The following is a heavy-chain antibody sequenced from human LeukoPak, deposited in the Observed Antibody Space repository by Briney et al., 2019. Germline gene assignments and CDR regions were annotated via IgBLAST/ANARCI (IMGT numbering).Heavy chain of an antibody. CDR2: INHSGST. Sequence: PSETLSLTCAVYGGSFSGYYWSWIRQPPGKGLEWIGEINHSGSTNYNPSLKSRVTISVDTSKNQFSLKLSSVTAADTAVYYCARQQSNRPYYFDYWGQGTLVTVSS. V-gene: IGHV4-34*01. D-gene: IGHD6-13*01. CDR3: ARQQSNRPYYFDY. J-gene: IGHJ4*02. CDR1: GGSFSGYY.